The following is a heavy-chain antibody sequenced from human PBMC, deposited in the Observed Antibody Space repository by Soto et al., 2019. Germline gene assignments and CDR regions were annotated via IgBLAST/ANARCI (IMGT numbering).Heavy chain of an antibody. D-gene: IGHD4-17*01. V-gene: IGHV3-21*01. Sequence: GGSLRLSCAASGFTFSSYSMNWVRQAPGKGLEWVSSISSSSSYIYYADSVKGRFTISRDNAKNSLYLQMNSLRAEDTAVYYCASLPEVTTELNPGYWYFDLWGRGTLVTVSS. CDR2: ISSSSSYI. CDR1: GFTFSSYS. CDR3: ASLPEVTTELNPGYWYFDL. J-gene: IGHJ2*01.